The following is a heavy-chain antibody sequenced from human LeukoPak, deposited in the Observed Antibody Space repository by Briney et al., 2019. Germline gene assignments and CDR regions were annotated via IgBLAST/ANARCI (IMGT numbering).Heavy chain of an antibody. J-gene: IGHJ4*02. Sequence: GGSLRLSCAASGFTFSSYWMHWVRHAPGKGLVWVSRINTDGSSTNYADSVKGRFTISRDNAKNTLYLQMNSLRAEDTAVYYCARGEGGSYGYDYYFDYWGQGTLVTVSS. CDR3: ARGEGGSYGYDYYFDY. D-gene: IGHD5-18*01. CDR1: GFTFSSYW. V-gene: IGHV3-74*01. CDR2: INTDGSST.